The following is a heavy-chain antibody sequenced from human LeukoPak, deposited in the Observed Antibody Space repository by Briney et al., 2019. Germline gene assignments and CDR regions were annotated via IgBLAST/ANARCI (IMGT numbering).Heavy chain of an antibody. Sequence: PSETLSLTCTVSGGSISSTSYYWGWIRQPPGKGLEWTGSIYYSGSTYYNPSLKSRVAISADRSKNQFSLKLSSVTAADTAVYYCARDGDSSGWTRSDYWGQGTLVTVSS. J-gene: IGHJ4*02. CDR3: ARDGDSSGWTRSDY. V-gene: IGHV4-39*07. CDR1: GGSISSTSYY. D-gene: IGHD6-19*01. CDR2: IYYSGST.